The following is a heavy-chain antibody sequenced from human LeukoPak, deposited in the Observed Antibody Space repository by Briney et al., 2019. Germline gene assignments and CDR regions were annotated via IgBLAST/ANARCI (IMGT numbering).Heavy chain of an antibody. D-gene: IGHD5-12*01. Sequence: GGSLRLSCAASGFTLSSFGMNWVRQAPGKGLEWVSYIGTTTSTIYYADSVEGRFTISRDNAKNSLYLQMNSLRGEDTAVYYCTRDSGYNAFDIWGQGTMVTASS. V-gene: IGHV3-48*04. J-gene: IGHJ3*02. CDR1: GFTLSSFG. CDR3: TRDSGYNAFDI. CDR2: IGTTTSTI.